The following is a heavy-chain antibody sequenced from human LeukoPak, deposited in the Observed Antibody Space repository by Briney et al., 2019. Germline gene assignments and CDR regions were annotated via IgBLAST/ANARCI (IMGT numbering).Heavy chain of an antibody. V-gene: IGHV4-61*05. CDR1: GGSISSSSYY. D-gene: IGHD2-15*01. J-gene: IGHJ3*02. Sequence: KTSETLSLTCTVSGGSISSSSYYWGWIRQPPGKGLEWIGYIYYSGSTYYNPSLKSRVTISVDTSKNQFSLKLSSVTAADTAVYYCARGERNCSGGSCYSGTGDYAFDIWGQGTMVTVSS. CDR3: ARGERNCSGGSCYSGTGDYAFDI. CDR2: IYYSGST.